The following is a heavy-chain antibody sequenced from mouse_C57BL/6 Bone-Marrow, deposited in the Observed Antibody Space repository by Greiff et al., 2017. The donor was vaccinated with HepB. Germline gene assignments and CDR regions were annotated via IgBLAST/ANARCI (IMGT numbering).Heavy chain of an antibody. CDR2: IYPGSGST. J-gene: IGHJ2*01. V-gene: IGHV1-55*01. D-gene: IGHD3-2*02. CDR1: GYTFTSYW. Sequence: VQLQESGAELVKPGASVKMSCKASGYTFTSYWITWVKQRPGQGLEWIGDIYPGSGSTNYNEKFKSKATLTVDTSSSTAYMQRSSLTSEDSAVYYFASDSSGFDYWGQGTTVTVSS. CDR3: ASDSSGFDY.